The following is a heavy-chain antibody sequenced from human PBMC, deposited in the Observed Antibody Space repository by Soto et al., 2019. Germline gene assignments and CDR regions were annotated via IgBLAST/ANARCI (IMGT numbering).Heavy chain of an antibody. CDR3: ARDTRGVRFLEWPPGYGMDV. V-gene: IGHV1-69*13. Sequence: SVKVSCKASGGTFSSYAISWVRQAPGQGLEWMGGIIPIFGTANYAQKFQGRVTITADESTSTAYMELSSLRSEDTAVYYCARDTRGVRFLEWPPGYGMDVWGQGTTVTVSS. CDR2: IIPIFGTA. CDR1: GGTFSSYA. J-gene: IGHJ6*02. D-gene: IGHD3-3*01.